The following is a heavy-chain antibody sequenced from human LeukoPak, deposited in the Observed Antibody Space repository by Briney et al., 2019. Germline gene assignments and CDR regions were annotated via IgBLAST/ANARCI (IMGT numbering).Heavy chain of an antibody. CDR1: GGTFSSYA. Sequence: ASVKVSCKASGGTFSSYAISWVRQAPGQGLEWMGRIIPILGIANYAQKFQGRVTITADKSTSTAYMELSSLRSEDTAVYYCARDRPRIAATYGMDVWGQGTTVTVSS. CDR2: IIPILGIA. CDR3: ARDRPRIAATYGMDV. V-gene: IGHV1-69*04. J-gene: IGHJ6*02. D-gene: IGHD6-25*01.